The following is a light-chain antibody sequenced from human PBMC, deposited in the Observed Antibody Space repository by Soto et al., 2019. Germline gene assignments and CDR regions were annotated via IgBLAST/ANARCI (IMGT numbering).Light chain of an antibody. V-gene: IGKV3-20*01. Sequence: ETVLTQSPGTLSLSPGERATLSCRASQSVSSSYLAWYQQKPGQAPRLLIYDASSRATGIPDRFCGSGSGAAFSLTISRLEPDDFAVYYCQQYVRSPPSWTFGQGTKVVIK. J-gene: IGKJ1*01. CDR1: QSVSSSY. CDR3: QQYVRSPPSWT. CDR2: DAS.